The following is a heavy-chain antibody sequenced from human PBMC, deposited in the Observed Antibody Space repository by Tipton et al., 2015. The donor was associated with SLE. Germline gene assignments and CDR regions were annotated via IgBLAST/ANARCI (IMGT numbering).Heavy chain of an antibody. D-gene: IGHD3-3*01. CDR3: TSRPGITIFGVVTYFDY. J-gene: IGHJ4*02. CDR1: DDSISTDY. Sequence: TLSLTCTVSDDSISTDYWSWIRQPPGRGLEWIGYVYHSGITNSNPSLQSRVTISIDTSKNQFSLKLTSVTAADTAVYYCTSRPGITIFGVVTYFDYWSQGHLVTVSS. CDR2: VYHSGIT. V-gene: IGHV4-59*07.